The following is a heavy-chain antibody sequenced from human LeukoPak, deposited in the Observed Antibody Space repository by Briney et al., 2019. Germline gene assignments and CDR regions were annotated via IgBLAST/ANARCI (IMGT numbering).Heavy chain of an antibody. Sequence: GGSLRLSCAASGFTFDDYSMNWVRQAPGKGLEWVSSISSRSSYIFYADSVKGRFSISRDNAKNSLYLRMTSLRVEDTAVYYCVREITMSGGFDPWGQGTLVTVSS. CDR1: GFTFDDYS. D-gene: IGHD3-10*02. CDR3: VREITMSGGFDP. J-gene: IGHJ5*02. V-gene: IGHV3-21*06. CDR2: ISSRSSYI.